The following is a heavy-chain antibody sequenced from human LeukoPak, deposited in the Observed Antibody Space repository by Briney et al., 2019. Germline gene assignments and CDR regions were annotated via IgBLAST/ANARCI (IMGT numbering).Heavy chain of an antibody. D-gene: IGHD2-2*01. J-gene: IGHJ6*02. CDR2: ISAYNGNT. Sequence: ASVKVSCKASGYTFTSYGISWVRQAPGQGLEWMGWISAYNGNTNYAQKLQGRVTMTTDTSTSTAYMELSSLRSEDTAVYYCARELHCSSTSCYGGMDVWGQGTTVTVSS. V-gene: IGHV1-18*01. CDR1: GYTFTSYG. CDR3: ARELHCSSTSCYGGMDV.